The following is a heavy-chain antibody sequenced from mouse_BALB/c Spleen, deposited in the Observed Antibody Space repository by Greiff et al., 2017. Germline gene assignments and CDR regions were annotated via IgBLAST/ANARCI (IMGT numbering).Heavy chain of an antibody. V-gene: IGHV1-9*01. J-gene: IGHJ2*01. CDR1: GYTFSSYW. CDR3: ARYDYGYYFDY. CDR2: ILPGSGST. D-gene: IGHD1-2*01. Sequence: VQLQQSGAELMKPGASVKISCKATGYTFSSYWIEWVKQRPGHGLEWIGEILPGSGSTNYNEKFKGKATFTADTSSNTAYMQLSSLTSEDSAVYYCARYDYGYYFDYWGQGTTLTVSS.